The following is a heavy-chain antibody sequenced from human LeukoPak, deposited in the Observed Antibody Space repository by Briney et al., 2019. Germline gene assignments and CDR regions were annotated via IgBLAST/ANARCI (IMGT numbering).Heavy chain of an antibody. CDR2: IYTGGGR. J-gene: IGHJ4*02. V-gene: IGHV3-53*01. CDR3: ARGIDY. Sequence: GGSLRLSCSASGFTVSSYYMDWVRQAPGKELEWVSVIYTGGGRYYADSVRGRFTISRDTSKNMVFLQMNSLRVEDTAVYYCARGIDYWGRGTLVTVSS. CDR1: GFTVSSYY.